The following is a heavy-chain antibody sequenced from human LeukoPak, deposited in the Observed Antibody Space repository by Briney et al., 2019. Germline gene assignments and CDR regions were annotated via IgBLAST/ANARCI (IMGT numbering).Heavy chain of an antibody. Sequence: ASVKVSCKASGYTFTGYYMHWVRQAPGQGLEWMGWINPNSGGTNYAQKFQGWVTMTRDMSISTAYMELSRLRSDDTAVYYCARELVTMVRGVTRLGYYYYGMDVWGQGTTVTVSS. CDR3: ARELVTMVRGVTRLGYYYYGMDV. CDR1: GYTFTGYY. J-gene: IGHJ6*02. D-gene: IGHD3-10*01. V-gene: IGHV1-2*04. CDR2: INPNSGGT.